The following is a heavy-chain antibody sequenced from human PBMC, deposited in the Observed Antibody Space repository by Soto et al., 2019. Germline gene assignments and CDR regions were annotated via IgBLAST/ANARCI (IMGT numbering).Heavy chain of an antibody. CDR2: IYYSGST. V-gene: IGHV4-59*01. CDR3: ARDRGGESGYDWKHDYYYNDMDI. Sequence: PSETLSLTCTVSGGSISSYYWSWIRQPPGKGLEWIGYIYYSGSTNYNPSLKSRVTISVDTSKNQFSLKLSSVTAADTAVYYCARDRGGESGYDWKHDYYYNDMDICGKXTAFTLSS. CDR1: GGSISSYY. J-gene: IGHJ6*04. D-gene: IGHD5-12*01.